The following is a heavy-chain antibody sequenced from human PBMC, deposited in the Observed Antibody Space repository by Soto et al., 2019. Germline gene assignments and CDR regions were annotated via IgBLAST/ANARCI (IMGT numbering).Heavy chain of an antibody. CDR3: AREIKIGQGHYYYYYGMDV. V-gene: IGHV3-11*06. CDR2: ISSSSSYT. J-gene: IGHJ6*02. CDR1: GFTFSDYY. D-gene: IGHD3-16*01. Sequence: GGSLRLSCAASGFTFSDYYMSWIRQAPGKGLEWVSYISSSSSYTNYADSVKGRFTISRDNAKNSLYLQMNSLRAEDTAVYYCAREIKIGQGHYYYYYGMDVWGQGTTVTVS.